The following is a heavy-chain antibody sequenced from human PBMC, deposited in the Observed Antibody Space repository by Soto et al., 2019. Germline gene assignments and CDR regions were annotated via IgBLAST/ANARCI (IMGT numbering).Heavy chain of an antibody. CDR3: SIPGPTSFDY. CDR2: IKNNADGGTT. V-gene: IGHV3-15*01. Sequence: GSKRHPCAGSGLTFTNALMRWISRAPGKGLEWVGRIKNNADGGTTDYAAPVRGRFTISRDDSKNTLFLQMDSLTLEDTAVYYCSIPGPTSFDYWGQGTLVTVSP. CDR1: GLTFTNAL. J-gene: IGHJ4*02. D-gene: IGHD4-17*01.